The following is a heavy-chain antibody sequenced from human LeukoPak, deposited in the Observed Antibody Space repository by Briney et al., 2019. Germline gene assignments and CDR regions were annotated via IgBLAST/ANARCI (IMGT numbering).Heavy chain of an antibody. CDR2: FDPEDGET. CDR3: ATGNTRTSAITVYYYMDV. CDR1: GYTLTELS. V-gene: IGHV1-24*01. J-gene: IGHJ6*03. Sequence: ASVKVSCKVSGYTLTELSMHWVRQAPGKGLEWMGGFDPEDGETIYAQKFQGRVTMTEDTSTDTAYMELSSLRSEDTAVYYCATGNTRTSAITVYYYMDVWGRGTTVTVSS. D-gene: IGHD1-7*01.